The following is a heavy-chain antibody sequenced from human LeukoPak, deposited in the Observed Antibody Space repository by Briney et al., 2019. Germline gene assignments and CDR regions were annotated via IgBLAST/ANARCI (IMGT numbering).Heavy chain of an antibody. CDR2: IYPGDSDT. D-gene: IGHD4-23*01. Sequence: GESLKISCKGSGYSFTTYWIAWVRQMSGKGLEWMGIIYPGDSDTRYSPSFQGQVTISADKSISTAYLQWTSLKASDTAIYYCARSPGGPGDYWGQGTLVSVSS. CDR1: GYSFTTYW. J-gene: IGHJ4*02. CDR3: ARSPGGPGDY. V-gene: IGHV5-51*01.